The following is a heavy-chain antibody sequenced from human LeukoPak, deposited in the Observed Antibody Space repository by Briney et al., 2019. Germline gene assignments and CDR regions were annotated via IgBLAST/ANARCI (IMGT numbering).Heavy chain of an antibody. CDR1: GYTFTSHD. CDR2: MSTDSDDT. V-gene: IGHV1-8*01. CDR3: ARGGAAAETSGFGH. D-gene: IGHD6-13*01. J-gene: IGHJ4*02. Sequence: GASVKVSCKVFGYTFTSHDINWVRQAPGQGLEWMGWMSTDSDDTGYAQKFQGRVSTTRDNSIDTAYMELRGLKSDDTAVYYCARGGAAAETSGFGHWGRGTLVIVSA.